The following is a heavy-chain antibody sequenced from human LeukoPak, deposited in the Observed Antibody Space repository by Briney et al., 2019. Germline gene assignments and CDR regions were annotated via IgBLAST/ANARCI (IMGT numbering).Heavy chain of an antibody. CDR3: ASQPAGGPFDY. Sequence: SETLSLTRTVSGGSISSYYWSWIRQPPGKGLEWIGYIYYSGSTNYNPSLKSRVTISVDTSKNQFSLKLSSVTAADTAVYYCASQPAGGPFDYWGQGTLVTVSS. CDR1: GGSISSYY. D-gene: IGHD1-14*01. V-gene: IGHV4-59*01. CDR2: IYYSGST. J-gene: IGHJ4*02.